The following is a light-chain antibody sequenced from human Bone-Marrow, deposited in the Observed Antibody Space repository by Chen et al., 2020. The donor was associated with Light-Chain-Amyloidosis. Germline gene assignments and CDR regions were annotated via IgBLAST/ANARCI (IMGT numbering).Light chain of an antibody. CDR1: QSVLYSSRNKNY. V-gene: IGKV4-1*01. Sequence: DIVMTQSPDSLAVSLGERATINCKSSQSVLYSSRNKNYLAWYQQRPGQPPKLLIYWASTRESGVPDRFSGSGCGTDFTLTISSLQAKDVALYYCQEYYSTPHTFGQGTRLEIK. CDR3: QEYYSTPHT. CDR2: WAS. J-gene: IGKJ2*01.